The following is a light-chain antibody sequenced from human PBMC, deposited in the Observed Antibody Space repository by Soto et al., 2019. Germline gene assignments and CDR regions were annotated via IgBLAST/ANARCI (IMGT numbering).Light chain of an antibody. V-gene: IGKV3-15*01. CDR1: QSVSRN. Sequence: EVVLTQSPATLSVSPGDRATLSCRASQSVSRNLAWYQQKPGQAPRLLIYGASTRATGVPARFSGSGSATEFTLSISSLQSEDVAVYYCQQYTNWPPNTFGQGTRLEMK. CDR3: QQYTNWPPNT. J-gene: IGKJ5*01. CDR2: GAS.